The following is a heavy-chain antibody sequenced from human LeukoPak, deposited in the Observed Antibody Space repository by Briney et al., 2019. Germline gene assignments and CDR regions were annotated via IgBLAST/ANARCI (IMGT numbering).Heavy chain of an antibody. CDR3: ARLPGYYYGSGSYRAHYGMDV. J-gene: IGHJ6*02. CDR2: IYYSGST. V-gene: IGHV4-59*08. Sequence: SETLSLTCTVSGGSISSYYWSWIRQPPGKGLEWIGYIYYSGSTNYNPSLKSRVTISVDTSKNQFSLKLSSVTAADTAVYYCARLPGYYYGSGSYRAHYGMDVWGQGTTVTVSS. CDR1: GGSISSYY. D-gene: IGHD3-10*01.